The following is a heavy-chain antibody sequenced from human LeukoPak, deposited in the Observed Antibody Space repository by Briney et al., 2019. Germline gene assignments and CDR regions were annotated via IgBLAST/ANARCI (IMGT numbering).Heavy chain of an antibody. D-gene: IGHD6-19*01. CDR1: GGSISSSSYY. J-gene: IGHJ6*03. CDR2: IYYSGST. Sequence: PSETLSLTCTVSGGSISSSSYYWGWIRQPPGKGLEWIGSIYYSGSTYYNPSLKSRVTISVDTSKNQFSLKLSSVTAADTAVYYCARDLGYSSGWGYYYYMDVWGKGTTVTVSS. CDR3: ARDLGYSSGWGYYYYMDV. V-gene: IGHV4-39*07.